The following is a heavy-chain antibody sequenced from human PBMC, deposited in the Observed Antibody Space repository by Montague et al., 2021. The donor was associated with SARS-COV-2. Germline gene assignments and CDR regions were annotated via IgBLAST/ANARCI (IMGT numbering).Heavy chain of an antibody. CDR2: INHSGST. Sequence: SETLSLTCAVYGGSFSGYYWNWIRQPPGKGLEWIGEINHSGSTNYNPSLKSRVTMSVDTSKNQFSLKLSSVTAADTAVYYCARGVRYGYGFRLGSFDSWGQGTLVTVSS. V-gene: IGHV4-34*01. J-gene: IGHJ4*02. D-gene: IGHD5-18*01. CDR1: GGSFSGYY. CDR3: ARGVRYGYGFRLGSFDS.